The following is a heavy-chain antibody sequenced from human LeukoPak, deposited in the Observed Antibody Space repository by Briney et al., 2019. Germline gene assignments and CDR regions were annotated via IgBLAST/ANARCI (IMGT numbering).Heavy chain of an antibody. J-gene: IGHJ4*02. Sequence: TGGSLRLSCAASGFTFSRYWMSWVRQAPGKGREWVANIKQDGSERNYVDSVEGRFTISRDNAKNSLYLRMNSLRAEDTAVYYCAGEPSIGLDYWGQGILVTVSS. CDR1: GFTFSRYW. V-gene: IGHV3-7*01. CDR2: IKQDGSER. D-gene: IGHD6-6*01. CDR3: AGEPSIGLDY.